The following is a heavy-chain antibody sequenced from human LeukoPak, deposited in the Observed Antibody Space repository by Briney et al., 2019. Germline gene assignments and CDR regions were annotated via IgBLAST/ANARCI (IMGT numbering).Heavy chain of an antibody. J-gene: IGHJ4*02. D-gene: IGHD3-10*01. CDR3: ARDHHMVRGVTRGPFDY. CDR1: GFTFSSYS. CDR2: ISSSSSTI. V-gene: IGHV3-48*01. Sequence: PGGSLRLSCAASGFTFSSYSMNWVRQAPGKGLEWVSYISSSSSTIYYADSVKGRFTISRDNAKNSLYLQMNSLRAEDTAVYYCARDHHMVRGVTRGPFDYWGQGTLVTVSS.